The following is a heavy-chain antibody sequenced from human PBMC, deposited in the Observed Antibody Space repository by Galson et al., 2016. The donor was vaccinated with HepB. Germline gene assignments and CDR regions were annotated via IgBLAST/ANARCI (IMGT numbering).Heavy chain of an antibody. V-gene: IGHV3-11*01. CDR3: ATSRAVRSGYVGAFDS. CDR1: GLSFSDYY. J-gene: IGHJ4*02. Sequence: SLRLSCAVSGLSFSDYYMSWIRQAPGKGLEWVAYISRSGDMMYYADSVKGRFTISRDNARTSLYLQMSSLRADDTALYYCATSRAVRSGYVGAFDSWGQGTVVTVSS. CDR2: ISRSGDMM. D-gene: IGHD3-3*01.